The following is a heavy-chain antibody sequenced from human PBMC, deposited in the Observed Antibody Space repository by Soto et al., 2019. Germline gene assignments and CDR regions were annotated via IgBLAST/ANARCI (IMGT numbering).Heavy chain of an antibody. Sequence: ASVKVSCKVSGYTLTELSMHWVRQAPGKGLEWMGGFDPEDGETIYAQKFQGRVTMTEDTSTDTAYMELSSLRSEDTAVYYCATVLRFLEWSPSFDPWGQGTLVTVSS. V-gene: IGHV1-24*01. CDR3: ATVLRFLEWSPSFDP. CDR2: FDPEDGET. CDR1: GYTLTELS. D-gene: IGHD3-3*01. J-gene: IGHJ5*02.